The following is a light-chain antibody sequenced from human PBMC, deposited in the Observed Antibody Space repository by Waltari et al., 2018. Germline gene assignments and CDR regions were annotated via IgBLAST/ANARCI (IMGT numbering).Light chain of an antibody. CDR1: HDINNY. J-gene: IGKJ1*01. Sequence: DIQLTQTPPSLSASVGDRVTITCRASHDINNYLAWYQQEPGKVPKLLIYKASSLESGVPSRFSGSGSGTEFTLTISSLQPDDFATYYCQQLGAFGQGTKVEIK. V-gene: IGKV1-5*03. CDR2: KAS. CDR3: QQLGA.